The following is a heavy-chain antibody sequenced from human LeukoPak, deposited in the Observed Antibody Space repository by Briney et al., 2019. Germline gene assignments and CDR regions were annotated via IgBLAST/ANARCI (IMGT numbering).Heavy chain of an antibody. CDR1: GCTFTSYG. Sequence: GASVKVSCKTSGCTFTSYGIIWVRQAPGQGLEWMGWISAYNGNTNSAQKFQGRVTMTTDTSTSTAYMELRSLRSDDTAVYYCARDQERSNNWFDPWGQGTPVTVSS. CDR3: ARDQERSNNWFDP. D-gene: IGHD3-10*01. J-gene: IGHJ5*02. CDR2: ISAYNGNT. V-gene: IGHV1-18*04.